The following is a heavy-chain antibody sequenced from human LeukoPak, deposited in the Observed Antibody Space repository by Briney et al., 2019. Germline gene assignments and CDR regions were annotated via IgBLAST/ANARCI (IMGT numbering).Heavy chain of an antibody. CDR1: GYTFTGYY. CDR2: INPSGGST. CDR3: ARSGIAASFDI. Sequence: EASVKVSCKASGYTFTGYYMHWVRQAPGQGLEWMGIINPSGGSTSYAQKFQGRVTMTRDMSTSTVYMELSSLRSEDTAVYYCARSGIAASFDIWGQGTMVTVSS. D-gene: IGHD6-13*01. V-gene: IGHV1-46*01. J-gene: IGHJ3*02.